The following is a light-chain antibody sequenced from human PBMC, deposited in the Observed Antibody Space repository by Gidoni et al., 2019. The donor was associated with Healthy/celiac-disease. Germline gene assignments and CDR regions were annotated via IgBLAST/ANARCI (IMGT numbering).Light chain of an antibody. Sequence: ICLTQSPATLALSPGERATLSCRASQSVSSYLAWYQQKPGQAPRLLIYDASNRATGIPARFSGSGSGTDFTLTISSLEPEDFAVYYCQQRSNWPRYTFGQGTKLEIK. CDR1: QSVSSY. J-gene: IGKJ2*01. V-gene: IGKV3-11*01. CDR2: DAS. CDR3: QQRSNWPRYT.